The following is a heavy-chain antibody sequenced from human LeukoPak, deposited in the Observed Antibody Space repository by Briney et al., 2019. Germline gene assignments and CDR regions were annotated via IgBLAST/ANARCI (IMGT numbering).Heavy chain of an antibody. J-gene: IGHJ4*02. CDR2: IYYSGST. V-gene: IGHV4-31*03. Sequence: PSETLSLTCTVSGGSISSGGYSWSWIRQHPGKGLEWIGYIYYSGSTYYNPPLKRRVTISVDTSKNQFSLKLSPVTAADTAVYYCARGSYDSSGYRLDYWGQGTLVTVSS. D-gene: IGHD3-22*01. CDR3: ARGSYDSSGYRLDY. CDR1: GGSISSGGYS.